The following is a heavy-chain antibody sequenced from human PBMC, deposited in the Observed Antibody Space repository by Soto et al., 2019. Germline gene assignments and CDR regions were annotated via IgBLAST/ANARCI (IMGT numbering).Heavy chain of an antibody. J-gene: IGHJ4*02. CDR3: AKVHGSGNYHNFPDY. V-gene: IGHV3-23*01. D-gene: IGHD3-10*01. CDR2: ISGSGGST. CDR1: GFTFSTYA. Sequence: VGSLRLSCAASGFTFSTYAISWVRQAPGKGLEWVSLISGSGGSTYYADSVKGRFTISRDNSKNTLYLQMNSLRAEDTAVYYCAKVHGSGNYHNFPDYWGQGTLVTVSS.